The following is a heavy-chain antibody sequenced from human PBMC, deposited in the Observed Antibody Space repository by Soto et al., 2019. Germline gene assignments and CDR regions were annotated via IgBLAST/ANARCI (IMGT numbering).Heavy chain of an antibody. CDR3: ARDGDVNTGFGKDY. D-gene: IGHD3-16*01. V-gene: IGHV3-33*01. Sequence: GSLRLSCAASGFTFSNYGMHWVRQAPGEGLEWVAFIWYDGGNKYYAESVKGRFTISRDNSKNTLYLQMNSLRAEDTAVYYCARDGDVNTGFGKDYWGQGTLVTVSS. J-gene: IGHJ4*02. CDR2: IWYDGGNK. CDR1: GFTFSNYG.